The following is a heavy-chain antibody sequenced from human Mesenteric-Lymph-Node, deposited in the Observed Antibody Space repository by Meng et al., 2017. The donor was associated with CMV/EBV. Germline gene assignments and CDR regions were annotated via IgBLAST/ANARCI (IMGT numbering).Heavy chain of an antibody. CDR2: IYYSGST. CDR1: GAYISNGYYY. CDR3: ARDLVGGWFDP. Sequence: TRSGSGAYISNGYYYWSWIRQPPGKGLEWIDYIYYSGSTSYKSSLQSRVTISVDTSKNQFSLKLSSVTAADTAVYYCARDLVGGWFDPWGQGTLVTVSS. V-gene: IGHV4-61*01. J-gene: IGHJ5*02. D-gene: IGHD1-26*01.